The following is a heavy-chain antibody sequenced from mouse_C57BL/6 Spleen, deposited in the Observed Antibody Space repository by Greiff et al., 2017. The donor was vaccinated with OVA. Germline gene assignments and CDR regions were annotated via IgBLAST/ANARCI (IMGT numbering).Heavy chain of an antibody. CDR3: ARYGLVVATDY. CDR2: IYPGSGGT. CDR1: GYTFTSYW. V-gene: IGHV1-55*01. Sequence: VQLQQPGAELVKPGASVKMSCKASGYTFTSYWITWVKQRPGQGLEWIGDIYPGSGGTNYNEKFKSKATLTVDTSSSTAYMQLSSLTSEDSAVYYCARYGLVVATDYWGQGTTLTVSS. D-gene: IGHD1-1*01. J-gene: IGHJ2*01.